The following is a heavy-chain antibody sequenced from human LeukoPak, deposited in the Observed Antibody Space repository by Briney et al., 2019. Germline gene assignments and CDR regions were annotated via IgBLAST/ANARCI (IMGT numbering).Heavy chain of an antibody. CDR2: ISSSGSTI. V-gene: IGHV3-48*03. Sequence: PGGSLRLSRAASGFTFSSYEMNWVRQAPGKGLEWVSYISSSGSTIYYADSVKGRFTISRDNSKNTLYLQMNSLRAEDTAVYYCAKFWGAAGTLNYGMDVWGQGTMVTVSS. J-gene: IGHJ6*02. CDR3: AKFWGAAGTLNYGMDV. D-gene: IGHD6-13*01. CDR1: GFTFSSYE.